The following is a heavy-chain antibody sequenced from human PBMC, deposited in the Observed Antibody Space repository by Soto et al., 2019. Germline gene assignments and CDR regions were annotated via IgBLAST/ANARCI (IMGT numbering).Heavy chain of an antibody. CDR2: IWYDGSNK. Sequence: QVQLVESGGGVVQPGRSLRLSCAASGFTFSSYGTHWVRQAPGKGLEWVAVIWYDGSNKYYADSVKGRFTISRDNSKNTLYLQMNSLRPEDRAVYSCAKDPGGAAAGIFFTNCFPPWGQEPLVTVSS. J-gene: IGHJ5*02. V-gene: IGHV3-33*06. D-gene: IGHD6-13*01. CDR1: GFTFSSYG. CDR3: AKDPGGAAAGIFFTNCFPP.